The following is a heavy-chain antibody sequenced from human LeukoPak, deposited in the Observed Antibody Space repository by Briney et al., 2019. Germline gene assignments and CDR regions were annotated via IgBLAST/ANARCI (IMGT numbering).Heavy chain of an antibody. J-gene: IGHJ3*01. V-gene: IGHV3-53*01. CDR2: INPGGTT. CDR1: GLTVSSYS. CDR3: ARSITLARVDV. Sequence: GGSLRLSCAASGLTVSSYSMSWVRQAPGKGLEWVSLINPGGTTYYTDSGRGRFTISRDNSEHALYLQMNSLRAEDTAVYYCARSITLARVDVWGQGTMVTVSS. D-gene: IGHD3-10*01.